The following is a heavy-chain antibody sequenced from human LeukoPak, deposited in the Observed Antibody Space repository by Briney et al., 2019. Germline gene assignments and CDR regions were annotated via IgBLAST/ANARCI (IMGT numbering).Heavy chain of an antibody. Sequence: GRSLRLSCAASGFTFSSYGMHWVRQAPGKGLEWVAVIWYDGSNKYYAGSVKGRFTISRDNSKNTLYLQMNSLRAEDTAVYYCARDTVSYGIDYWGQGTLVTVSS. V-gene: IGHV3-33*01. J-gene: IGHJ4*02. CDR2: IWYDGSNK. D-gene: IGHD4-17*01. CDR3: ARDTVSYGIDY. CDR1: GFTFSSYG.